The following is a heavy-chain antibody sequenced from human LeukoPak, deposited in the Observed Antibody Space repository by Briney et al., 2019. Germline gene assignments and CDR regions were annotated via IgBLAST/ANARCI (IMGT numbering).Heavy chain of an antibody. CDR1: GGTFNNFG. V-gene: IGHV1-69*13. CDR3: ARDPLAASAPGYFDY. CDR2: IIPILTTT. D-gene: IGHD6-13*01. Sequence: SVKVSCKASGGTFNNFGISWVRQAPGQGPEWMGVIIPILTTTHYAQKFKGRVTIIADESTSTASLELSSLTSEDTAVYYCARDPLAASAPGYFDYWGQGTLVTVSS. J-gene: IGHJ4*02.